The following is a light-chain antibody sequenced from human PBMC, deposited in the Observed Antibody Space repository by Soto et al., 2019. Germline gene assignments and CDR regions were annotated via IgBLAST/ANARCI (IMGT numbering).Light chain of an antibody. CDR2: AAS. Sequence: DIQLTQSPSFLSASVGDRVTITCRASQGISSYLAWYPQKPGKAPKLLIYAASTLQSGVPSRFSGSESGTEFTLTISSLQPEDFATYYCQQLNTYPFTFGRGTKVESK. V-gene: IGKV1-9*01. CDR1: QGISSY. CDR3: QQLNTYPFT. J-gene: IGKJ4*01.